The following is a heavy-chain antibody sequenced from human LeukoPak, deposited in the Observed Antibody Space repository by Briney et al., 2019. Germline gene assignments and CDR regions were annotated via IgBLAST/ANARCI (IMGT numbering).Heavy chain of an antibody. Sequence: GGSLRLSCAASGFTFDDYGMSWVRQAPGKELEWVSGINWNGGSTGYADSVKGRFTISRDNAKNSLYLQMNSLRAEDTALYYCARGYYYYYMDVWGKGTTVTVSS. CDR1: GFTFDDYG. CDR3: ARGYYYYYMDV. CDR2: INWNGGST. J-gene: IGHJ6*03. V-gene: IGHV3-20*04.